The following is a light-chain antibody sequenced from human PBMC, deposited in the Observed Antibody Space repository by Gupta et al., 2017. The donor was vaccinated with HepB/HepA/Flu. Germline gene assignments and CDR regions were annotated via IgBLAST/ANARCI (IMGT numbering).Light chain of an antibody. CDR2: RDS. J-gene: IGLJ1*01. V-gene: IGLV3-9*01. CDR1: NIGSKN. Sequence: SYELTQPLSVSVALGQTARITCGGNNIGSKNVHWYQQKPGQAPVLVIYRDSNRPSGIPERFSGSNSGNTATLTIRRAQAGDEADYYCQVWDSSTGVFGTGTKVTVL. CDR3: QVWDSSTGV.